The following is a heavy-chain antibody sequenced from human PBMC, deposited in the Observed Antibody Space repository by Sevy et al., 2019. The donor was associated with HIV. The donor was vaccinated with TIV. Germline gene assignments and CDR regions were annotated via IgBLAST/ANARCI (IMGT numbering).Heavy chain of an antibody. J-gene: IGHJ6*02. D-gene: IGHD3-16*01. CDR1: GFTFSTYD. V-gene: IGHV3-30*18. CDR3: AKNRPPGGSYFSRHAMDV. Sequence: GGSLRLSCAASGFTFSTYDIHWVRQAPGKGLEWVAIISYDGNYREYADSVRGRFSMSRYNSKNTVYLQMNGLSIEDTAVYYCAKNRPPGGSYFSRHAMDVWGRGTTVTVSS. CDR2: ISYDGNYR.